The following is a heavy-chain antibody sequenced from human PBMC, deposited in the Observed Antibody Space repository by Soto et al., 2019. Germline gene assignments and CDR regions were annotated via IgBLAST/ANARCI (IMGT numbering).Heavy chain of an antibody. CDR2: IYYSGST. V-gene: IGHV4-31*03. D-gene: IGHD4-17*01. Sequence: SETLSLTCTVPGGSISSGGYYWSWIRQHPGKGLEWIGYIYYSGSTYYNPSLKSRVTISVDTSKNQFPLKLSSVTAADTAVYYCARDTPKYGTRFDPWGQGTLVTVSS. J-gene: IGHJ5*02. CDR1: GGSISSGGYY. CDR3: ARDTPKYGTRFDP.